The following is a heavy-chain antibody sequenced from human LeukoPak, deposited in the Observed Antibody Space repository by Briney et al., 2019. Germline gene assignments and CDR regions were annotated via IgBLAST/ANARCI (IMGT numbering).Heavy chain of an antibody. CDR3: ARARVYSSGWSDY. Sequence: SETLSPTCAVYGGSFSGYYWSWIRQPPGKGLEWIGEINHSGSTNYNPSLKSRVTISVDTSKNQFSLKLSSVTAADTAVYYCARARVYSSGWSDYWGQGTLVTVSS. CDR1: GGSFSGYY. D-gene: IGHD6-19*01. J-gene: IGHJ4*02. V-gene: IGHV4-34*01. CDR2: INHSGST.